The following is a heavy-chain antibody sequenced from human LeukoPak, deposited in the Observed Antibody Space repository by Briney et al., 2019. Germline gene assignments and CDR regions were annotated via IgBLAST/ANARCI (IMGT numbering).Heavy chain of an antibody. Sequence: PGGSLRLSCAASGFTFSSYWMSWVRQAPGKGLEWLANIKQDGSEKFYVDSVKGRFTISRDNAKNSLYLQMNSLRAEDTAVYYCAEGVGSAIDYWGQGTLVTVSS. D-gene: IGHD2-21*02. J-gene: IGHJ4*02. V-gene: IGHV3-7*01. CDR1: GFTFSSYW. CDR3: AEGVGSAIDY. CDR2: IKQDGSEK.